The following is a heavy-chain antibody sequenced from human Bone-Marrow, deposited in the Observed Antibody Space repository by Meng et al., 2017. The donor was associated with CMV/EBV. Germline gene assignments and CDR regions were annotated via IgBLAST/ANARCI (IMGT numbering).Heavy chain of an antibody. J-gene: IGHJ4*02. Sequence: ASVKVSCKASGYTFTGYHIHWVRQAPGQGLEWMGWINPNSGGTNYAQKFQGRVTMTRDTSITTAYMELSRLRPDDTALYSCARDLIAYYWGQGTLVTVSS. CDR3: ARDLIAYY. CDR1: GYTFTGYH. V-gene: IGHV1-2*02. CDR2: INPNSGGT.